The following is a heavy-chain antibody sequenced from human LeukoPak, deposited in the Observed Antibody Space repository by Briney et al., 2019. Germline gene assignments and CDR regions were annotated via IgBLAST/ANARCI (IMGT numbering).Heavy chain of an antibody. V-gene: IGHV1-69*01. Sequence: SSVKVSCKASGGTFSSYAISWVRQAPGQGLEWMGGIIPIFGTANYAQNCQGRVTIPAAESTSTAYMELSSLRSEDTAVYYCAREGGSSWLDYWGQGTLVTVSS. CDR2: IIPIFGTA. CDR1: GGTFSSYA. D-gene: IGHD6-13*01. J-gene: IGHJ4*02. CDR3: AREGGSSWLDY.